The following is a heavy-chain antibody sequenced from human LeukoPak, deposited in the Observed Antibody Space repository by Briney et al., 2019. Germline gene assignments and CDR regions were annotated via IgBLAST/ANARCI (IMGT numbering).Heavy chain of an antibody. CDR3: ARAYSSSWYWNWFDP. CDR2: IYTSEST. Sequence: SQTLSLTCTVSGGSISSGSYYWSWIRQPGGKGLEWIGRIYTSESTNYHPSLKSRLTITLDKYKNQFSLKVRSGSDTGTAVYYCARAYSSSWYWNWFDPWGQGTLVTVSS. J-gene: IGHJ5*02. V-gene: IGHV4-61*02. D-gene: IGHD6-13*01. CDR1: GGSISSGSYY.